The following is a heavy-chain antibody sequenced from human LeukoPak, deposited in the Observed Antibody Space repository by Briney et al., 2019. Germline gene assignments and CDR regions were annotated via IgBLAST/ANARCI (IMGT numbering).Heavy chain of an antibody. CDR2: ISYDGSNK. D-gene: IGHD4-23*01. CDR1: GFTFSSYG. V-gene: IGHV3-30*03. CDR3: ARGNGGIIDY. J-gene: IGHJ4*02. Sequence: TGGSLRLSCAASGFTFSSYGMHWVRQAPGKGLEWVAVISYDGSNKYYADSVKGRFTISRDNSKNTLYLQMNSLRAEDTAVYYCARGNGGIIDYWGQGTLVTVSS.